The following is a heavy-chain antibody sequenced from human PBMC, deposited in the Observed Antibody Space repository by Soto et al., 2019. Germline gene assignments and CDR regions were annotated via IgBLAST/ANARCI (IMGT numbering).Heavy chain of an antibody. V-gene: IGHV6-1*01. CDR2: TYYRSKWYN. Sequence: SQTLSLTCAISGASVSSNSAAWNWIRQSPSRGLEWLGRTYYRSKWYNDYAVSVKSRITINPDTSKNQFSLQLNSVTPEDTAVYYCARERGEGYSSGWYEGSYYYYGLDVWGQGTTLTVPS. CDR3: ARERGEGYSSGWYEGSYYYYGLDV. D-gene: IGHD6-19*01. J-gene: IGHJ6*02. CDR1: GASVSSNSAA.